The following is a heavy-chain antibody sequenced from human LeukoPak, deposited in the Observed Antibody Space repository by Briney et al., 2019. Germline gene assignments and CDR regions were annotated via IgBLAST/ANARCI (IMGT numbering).Heavy chain of an antibody. CDR1: GVSIGSSSYY. J-gene: IGHJ4*02. CDR2: IYYSGST. Sequence: SETLSLTCTVSGVSIGSSSYYWGWIRQPPGKGREWVGSIYYSGSTYYNPSLKSRVTISVDTSKNQFSLKLSSVTAADTAVYYCARLGVWDYGDDSYEPFDYWGQGTLVTVSS. V-gene: IGHV4-39*01. D-gene: IGHD4-17*01. CDR3: ARLGVWDYGDDSYEPFDY.